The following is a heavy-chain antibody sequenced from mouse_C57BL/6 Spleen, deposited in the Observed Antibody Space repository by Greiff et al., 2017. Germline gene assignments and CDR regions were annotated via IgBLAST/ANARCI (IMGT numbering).Heavy chain of an antibody. CDR2: ISDGGSYT. J-gene: IGHJ1*03. D-gene: IGHD3-1*01. Sequence: EVQLVESGGGLVKPGGSLKLSCAASGFTFSSYALSWVRQTPEKRLEWVATISDGGSYTYYPDNVKGRFTISRDNAKNNLYLQMSHLKSDDTALYYWARDRDPYWYFDVWGTGTTVTVSS. V-gene: IGHV5-4*01. CDR1: GFTFSSYA. CDR3: ARDRDPYWYFDV.